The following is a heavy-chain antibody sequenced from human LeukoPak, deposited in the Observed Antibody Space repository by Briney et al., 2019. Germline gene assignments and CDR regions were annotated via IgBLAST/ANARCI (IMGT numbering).Heavy chain of an antibody. CDR1: GYTFTGYY. D-gene: IGHD1-7*01. J-gene: IGHJ4*02. CDR3: AGVAKTGTTWSY. Sequence: ASVKVSCKASGYTFTGYYMHWVRQAPGQGLEWMGWINPNSGGTNYAQKFQGRVTMTRDTSISTAYMELSRLRSDDTAVYYCAGVAKTGTTWSYWGQGTLVTVSS. CDR2: INPNSGGT. V-gene: IGHV1-2*02.